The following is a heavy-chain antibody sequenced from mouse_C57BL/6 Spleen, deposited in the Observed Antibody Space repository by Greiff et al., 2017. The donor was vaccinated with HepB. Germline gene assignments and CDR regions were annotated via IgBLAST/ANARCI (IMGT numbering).Heavy chain of an antibody. CDR3: ARSYYYGSSLNYFDY. D-gene: IGHD1-1*01. CDR1: GYTFTSYW. Sequence: QVQLKQPGAELVKPGASVKLSCKASGYTFTSYWMHWVKQRPGRGLEWIGRIDPNSGGTNYNEKFKSKATLTVDKPSSTAYMELSSLTSEDSAVYYCARSYYYGSSLNYFDYWGQGTTLTVSS. J-gene: IGHJ2*01. V-gene: IGHV1-72*01. CDR2: IDPNSGGT.